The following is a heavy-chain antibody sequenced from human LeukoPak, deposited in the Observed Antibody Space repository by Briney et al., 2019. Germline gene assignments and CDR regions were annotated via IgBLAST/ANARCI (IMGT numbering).Heavy chain of an antibody. CDR2: IYYSGST. CDR3: ATLRVNWFDP. J-gene: IGHJ5*02. D-gene: IGHD4/OR15-4a*01. V-gene: IGHV4-59*01. Sequence: SETLSLTCTVSGGSISSYYWSWIRQPPGKGLEWIGYIYYSGSTNYNPSLKSRVTISVDPSKNQFSLKLSSVTAADTAVYYCATLRVNWFDPWGQGTLVTVSS. CDR1: GGSISSYY.